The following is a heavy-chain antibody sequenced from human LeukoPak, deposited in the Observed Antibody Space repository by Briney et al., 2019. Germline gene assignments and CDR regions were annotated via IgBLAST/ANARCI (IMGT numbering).Heavy chain of an antibody. CDR3: VRGGQGIGGSCYADYFYYYMDV. D-gene: IGHD2-15*01. CDR2: ISYGGGTK. J-gene: IGHJ6*03. Sequence: GGSLRLSCAASGFSFSDYYINWIRQAPGKGLEWVSYISYGGGTKHYADSVKGRFTVSRDNAKNSVILQMNSLRGEDTAVYYCVRGGQGIGGSCYADYFYYYMDVWGKGTTVTVSS. V-gene: IGHV3-11*04. CDR1: GFSFSDYY.